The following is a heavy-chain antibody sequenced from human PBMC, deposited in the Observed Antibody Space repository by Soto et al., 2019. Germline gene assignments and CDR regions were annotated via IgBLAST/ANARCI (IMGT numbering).Heavy chain of an antibody. V-gene: IGHV3-23*01. Sequence: EVQLLESGGGSVQPGGSLRLSCVASGHTFQNYAMTWVRQAPGKGLEWVSGISGSGGSTYYADSVRGRFTISRDDSKNTLYWQMTSLRADDKAVYYCANVSRGIGVVPAAITWGQGTLVTVSS. CDR1: GHTFQNYA. J-gene: IGHJ4*02. CDR3: ANVSRGIGVVPAAIT. D-gene: IGHD2-2*02. CDR2: ISGSGGST.